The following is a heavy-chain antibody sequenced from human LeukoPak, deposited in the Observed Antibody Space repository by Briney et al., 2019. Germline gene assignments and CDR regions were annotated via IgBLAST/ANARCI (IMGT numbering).Heavy chain of an antibody. D-gene: IGHD6-13*01. J-gene: IGHJ4*02. CDR3: ARARGSSRPFDY. V-gene: IGHV1-18*01. CDR2: ISGYNGNT. CDR1: GYTFTSYG. Sequence: ASMKVSCKASGYTFTSYGITWVRQAPGQGLEWMGWISGYNGNTNYAQKLQGRVTMTTDTSTSTAYMELRSLRSEDTAVYYCARARGSSRPFDYWGQGTLVTVSS.